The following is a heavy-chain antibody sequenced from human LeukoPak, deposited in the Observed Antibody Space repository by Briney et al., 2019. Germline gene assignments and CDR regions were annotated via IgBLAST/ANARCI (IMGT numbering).Heavy chain of an antibody. CDR1: GFRFSGYW. CDR3: VRGHTGTIFGVVPVNPLGY. Sequence: GGSLRLSCEGSGFRFSGYWMHWVRQAPGKGLVWVSRIQGDERSASYGDSVRGRFTISKDSAKNILYLQMDSLRVEDTAVYYCVRGHTGTIFGVVPVNPLGYWGQGTLVTVSS. CDR2: IQGDERSA. V-gene: IGHV3-74*01. D-gene: IGHD3-3*01. J-gene: IGHJ4*02.